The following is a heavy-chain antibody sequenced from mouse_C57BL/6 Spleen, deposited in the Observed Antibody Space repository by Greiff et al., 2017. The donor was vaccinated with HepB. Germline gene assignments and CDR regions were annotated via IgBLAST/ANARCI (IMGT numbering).Heavy chain of an antibody. Sequence: EVQVVESGGGLVKPGGSLKLSCAASGFTFSDYGMHWVRQAPEKGLEWVAYISSGSSTIYYADTVKGRFTISRDNAKNTLFLQMTSLRSEDTAMYYCARGGKKVQITTVPYAMDYWGQGTSVTVSS. CDR2: ISSGSSTI. CDR1: GFTFSDYG. CDR3: ARGGKKVQITTVPYAMDY. J-gene: IGHJ4*01. V-gene: IGHV5-17*01. D-gene: IGHD1-1*01.